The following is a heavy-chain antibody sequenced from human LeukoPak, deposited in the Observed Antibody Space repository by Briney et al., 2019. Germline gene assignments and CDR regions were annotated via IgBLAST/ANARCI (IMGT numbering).Heavy chain of an antibody. CDR1: GGSISSGDYY. CDR3: ARVGFYGFDP. Sequence: SETLSLTCTVSGGSISSGDYYWSWIRHPPGKGLEWIGYIYYSGSTYYNPSFTSRVTISVDTSKNQLPLKRSSVTAADTAVYYCARVGFYGFDPWGQETLVTVSS. D-gene: IGHD2/OR15-2a*01. CDR2: IYYSGST. V-gene: IGHV4-30-4*01. J-gene: IGHJ5*02.